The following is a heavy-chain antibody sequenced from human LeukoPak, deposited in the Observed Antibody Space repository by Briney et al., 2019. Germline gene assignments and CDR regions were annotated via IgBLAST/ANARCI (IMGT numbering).Heavy chain of an antibody. V-gene: IGHV1-2*02. Sequence: ASVKVSCKASGYTVTGYYMHWVRQAPGQGLEWVGWINPNSGGTNYAQTFQGRVTMTRDTSNNTAYMELSRLRCDDTAVYYCARARIDDFWSCYPGEIDYWGQGTLVTVSS. D-gene: IGHD3-3*01. J-gene: IGHJ4*02. CDR2: INPNSGGT. CDR1: GYTVTGYY. CDR3: ARARIDDFWSCYPGEIDY.